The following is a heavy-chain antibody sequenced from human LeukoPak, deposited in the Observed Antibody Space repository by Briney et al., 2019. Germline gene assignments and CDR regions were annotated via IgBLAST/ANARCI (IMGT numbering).Heavy chain of an antibody. Sequence: GGSLRLSCAASGFTFSSYAMSWVRQAPGKGLEWVSAISGSGGSTYYADSVKGRFTISRDNSKNTLYLQMNSLRAEDTAVYYCAKDEPLPPYYYDSSGYYYSSAFDIWGQGTMVTVSS. V-gene: IGHV3-23*01. J-gene: IGHJ3*02. CDR1: GFTFSSYA. CDR3: AKDEPLPPYYYDSSGYYYSSAFDI. D-gene: IGHD3-22*01. CDR2: ISGSGGST.